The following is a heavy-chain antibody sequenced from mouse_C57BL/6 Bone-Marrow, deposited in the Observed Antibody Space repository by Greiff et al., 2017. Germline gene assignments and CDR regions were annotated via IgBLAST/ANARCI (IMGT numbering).Heavy chain of an antibody. CDR2: IYPGSGST. CDR3: ARPYYSNNWYFDV. Sequence: QVQLQQPGAELVKPGASVKMSCKASGYTFTSYWITWVKQRPGQGLEWIGDIYPGSGSTNYNEKFKSKATLTVDKSSSPAYMQLSSLTSEDSAVYYCARPYYSNNWYFDVWGTGTTVTVTS. CDR1: GYTFTSYW. D-gene: IGHD2-5*01. J-gene: IGHJ1*03. V-gene: IGHV1-55*01.